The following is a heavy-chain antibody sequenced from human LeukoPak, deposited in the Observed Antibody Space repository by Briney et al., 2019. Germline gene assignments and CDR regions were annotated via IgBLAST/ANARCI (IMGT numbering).Heavy chain of an antibody. CDR3: ARMLGTGTTFFYYYYMDV. J-gene: IGHJ6*03. CDR1: GFTVSSNY. Sequence: GGSLRLSCAASGFTVSSNYMSWVRQAPGKGLEWVSVIYSGGSTYYADSVKGRFTISRDNSKNTLYLQMNSLRAEDTAVYYCARMLGTGTTFFYYYYMDVWGKGTAVTVSS. D-gene: IGHD1-7*01. CDR2: IYSGGST. V-gene: IGHV3-53*01.